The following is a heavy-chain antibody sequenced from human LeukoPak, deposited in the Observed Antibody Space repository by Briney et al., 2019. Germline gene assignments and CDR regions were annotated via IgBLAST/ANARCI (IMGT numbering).Heavy chain of an antibody. CDR3: ARLYSGYGPEDY. CDR2: IDPSNSYT. CDR1: GYSFTSYW. Sequence: KSGESLKISCKGSGYSFTSYWISWVRQMPGKGLEWMGRIDPSNSYTNYSPSFQGHVTISADKSISTAYLQWSSLKASDTAMYYCARLYSGYGPEDYWGQGTLVTVSS. V-gene: IGHV5-10-1*01. J-gene: IGHJ4*02. D-gene: IGHD5-12*01.